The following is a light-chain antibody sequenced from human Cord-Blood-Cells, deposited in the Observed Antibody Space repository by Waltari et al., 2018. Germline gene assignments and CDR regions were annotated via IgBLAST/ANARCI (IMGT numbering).Light chain of an antibody. CDR2: DVI. CDR1: SSHVGGYNY. V-gene: IGLV2-14*01. CDR3: SSYTSSSTYV. Sequence: QSALTQPASVSGSPGQSITISCTGTSSHVGGYNYVSWYPQHPGKAPKLMIYDVIKRPSGVSNRFSGSKSGNTASLTISGLQAEDEADYYCSSYTSSSTYVFGTGTKVTVL. J-gene: IGLJ1*01.